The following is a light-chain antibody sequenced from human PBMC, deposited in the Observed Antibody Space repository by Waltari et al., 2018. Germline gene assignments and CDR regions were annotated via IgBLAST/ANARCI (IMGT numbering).Light chain of an antibody. CDR2: TAS. V-gene: IGKV1-39*01. J-gene: IGKJ2*01. CDR1: PRITSH. CDR3: QQSYITPYT. Sequence: DIQMTSAPSSLSASVGDRVTMTCRASPRITSHLNWFQQQPGKAPKLLIHTASSLQSGVPSRFSGSGSGTQFTLTITSLQPEDFATYFCQQSYITPYTFGQGTKLEIK.